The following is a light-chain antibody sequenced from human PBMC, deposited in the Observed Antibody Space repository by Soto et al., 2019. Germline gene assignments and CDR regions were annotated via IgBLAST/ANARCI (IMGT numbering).Light chain of an antibody. CDR2: DVS. CDR3: SSYTSSSTPWV. CDR1: SSDVGGYNY. J-gene: IGLJ3*02. Sequence: QSALTQPASVSGSPGQSITISCTGTSSDVGGYNYVSWYQQHPGKAPKLMIYDVSNRPSGVSNRFSGSKSGNTASLTISGLQAEDEADYYCSSYTSSSTPWVFGGGTKLTAL. V-gene: IGLV2-14*01.